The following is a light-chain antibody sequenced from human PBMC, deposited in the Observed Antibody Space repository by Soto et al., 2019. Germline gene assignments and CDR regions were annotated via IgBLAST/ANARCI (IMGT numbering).Light chain of an antibody. CDR2: GAY. CDR1: QSISTY. CDR3: QQSFRAPLT. J-gene: IGKJ1*01. Sequence: DIPMTQPPSSLSASLGDRVTVTCRASQSISTYLNWFQQRPGQAPKLLIYGAYTLQDGVPSRFNGSGSETECTLTISSLQPEDFATYYCQQSFRAPLTFGQGTRVDIK. V-gene: IGKV1-39*01.